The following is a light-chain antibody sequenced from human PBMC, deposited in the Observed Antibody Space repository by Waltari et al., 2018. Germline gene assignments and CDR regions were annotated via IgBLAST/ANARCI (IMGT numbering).Light chain of an antibody. CDR3: YSAADNNVI. CDR2: SDT. V-gene: IGLV3-27*01. J-gene: IGLJ2*01. CDR1: VLAKKF. Sequence: SYELTQPSSVSVSPGQTARITCSGDVLAKKFARWFQQKPGQAPVLVIDSDTARRSGISERFSGSSSGTTVTLTISGAQVEDEADYYCYSAADNNVIFGGGTKLTVL.